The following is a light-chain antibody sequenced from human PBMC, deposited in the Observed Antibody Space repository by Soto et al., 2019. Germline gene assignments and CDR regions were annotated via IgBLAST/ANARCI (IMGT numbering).Light chain of an antibody. CDR3: QQYDRSPIT. Sequence: ENVLSVCPATLSLSTGARATLSCRASQSVSSYLAWYQQKPGQAPRLLIYDASNRATGIPDRFSGSGSGTDFTLTISRLEPEDFAVYYCQQYDRSPITFGQVTRLAI. CDR1: QSVSSY. J-gene: IGKJ5*01. CDR2: DAS. V-gene: IGKV3-11*01.